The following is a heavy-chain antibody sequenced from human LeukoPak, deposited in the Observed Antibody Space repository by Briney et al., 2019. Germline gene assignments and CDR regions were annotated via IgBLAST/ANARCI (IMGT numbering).Heavy chain of an antibody. J-gene: IGHJ4*02. CDR1: GDSITTGSYY. CDR3: ARMSASSGF. Sequence: SETLSLTCTVSGDSITTGSYYWSWVRQPAGKGLEWIGRVYINGVTHYDPSLKSRVTISLDTSKNQFSLRLISVTAADTAVYYCARMSASSGFWGQGTQVIVSS. V-gene: IGHV4-61*02. CDR2: VYINGVT. D-gene: IGHD3-22*01.